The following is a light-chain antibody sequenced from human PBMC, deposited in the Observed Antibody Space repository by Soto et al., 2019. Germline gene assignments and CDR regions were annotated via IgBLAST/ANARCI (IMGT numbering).Light chain of an antibody. CDR2: DND. Sequence: QSVLTQPPSVSAAPGQRFTISCSGSTSNIGNHHVSWYQQLPGTAPKLLIYDNDKRPSGIPDRFSGSKSGTSATLGITGLQTGDEADYYCGTWDNSLNTGCVFGGGTKLTVL. CDR3: GTWDNSLNTGCV. CDR1: TSNIGNHH. J-gene: IGLJ3*02. V-gene: IGLV1-51*01.